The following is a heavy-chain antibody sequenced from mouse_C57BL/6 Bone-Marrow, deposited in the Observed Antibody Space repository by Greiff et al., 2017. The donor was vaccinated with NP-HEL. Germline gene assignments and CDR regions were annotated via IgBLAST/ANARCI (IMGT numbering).Heavy chain of an antibody. CDR1: GYTFTSYW. Sequence: QVQLKQPGAELVKPGASVKLSCKASGYTFTSYWMQWVKQRPGQGLEWIGEIDPSDSYTNSNQKFKGKATLTVDTSSSTAYMQLSSLTSEDSAVDYCARVEIYYGNYGRFAYWGQGTLVTVSA. D-gene: IGHD2-1*01. CDR2: IDPSDSYT. J-gene: IGHJ3*01. V-gene: IGHV1-50*01. CDR3: ARVEIYYGNYGRFAY.